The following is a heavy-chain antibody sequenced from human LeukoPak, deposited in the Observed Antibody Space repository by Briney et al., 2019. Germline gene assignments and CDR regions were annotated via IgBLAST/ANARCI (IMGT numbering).Heavy chain of an antibody. CDR2: IWYDGSGK. V-gene: IGHV3-33*03. CDR3: ARTYSSGVSWFDP. D-gene: IGHD6-19*01. J-gene: IGHJ5*02. Sequence: PGGSLRLSCAASRFTFTDYGMHWVRQPPGKGLEWVALIWYDGSGKYYADSVKGRFTISRDNSKNTLYLQMNSLRAEDTAVYYCARTYSSGVSWFDPWGQGTLVTVSS. CDR1: RFTFTDYG.